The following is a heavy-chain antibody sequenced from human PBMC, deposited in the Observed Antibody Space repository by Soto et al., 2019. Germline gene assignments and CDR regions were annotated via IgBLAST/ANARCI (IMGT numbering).Heavy chain of an antibody. CDR3: ARRPVSIAAATNYGMDV. J-gene: IGHJ6*02. V-gene: IGHV5-10-1*01. CDR1: GYSFTSYW. D-gene: IGHD6-13*01. Sequence: GESLKISCQGSGYSFTSYWISWVRQMPGKGLEWMGRIDPSDSYTNYSPSFQGHVTISADKSISTAYLQWSSLKASDTAMYYCARRPVSIAAATNYGMDVWGQGTTVTSP. CDR2: IDPSDSYT.